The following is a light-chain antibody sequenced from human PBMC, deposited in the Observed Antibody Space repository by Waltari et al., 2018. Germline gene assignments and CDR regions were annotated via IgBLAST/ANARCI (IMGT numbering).Light chain of an antibody. V-gene: IGKV3-20*01. CDR1: QSISGA. J-gene: IGKJ1*01. CDR2: GAS. Sequence: IVLTQPPGTLSLSPGERATLSCRASQSISGALAWYQQKPGQAPRLLIYGASSRATGIPDRFSGSGSGTEFSLTVSRLEPEDFAVYYCQHYVRLPVTFGQGTRVEI. CDR3: QHYVRLPVT.